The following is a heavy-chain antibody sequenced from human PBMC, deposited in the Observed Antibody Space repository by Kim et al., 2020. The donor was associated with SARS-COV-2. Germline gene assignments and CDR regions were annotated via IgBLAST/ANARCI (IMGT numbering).Heavy chain of an antibody. CDR2: ISYDGSNK. V-gene: IGHV3-33*05. CDR1: GFTFSSYG. J-gene: IGHJ4*02. Sequence: GGSLRLSCAASGFTFSSYGMHWVRQAPGKGLEWVAVISYDGSNKYYADSVKGRFTISRDNSKNTLYLQMNSLRAEDKAVYYCARESGLNYGDGFDYWGQG. CDR3: ARESGLNYGDGFDY. D-gene: IGHD4-17*01.